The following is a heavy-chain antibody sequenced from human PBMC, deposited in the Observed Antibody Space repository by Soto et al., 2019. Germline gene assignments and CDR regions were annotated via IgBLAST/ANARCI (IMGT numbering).Heavy chain of an antibody. V-gene: IGHV3-72*01. CDR3: ARVGEMGTAYYSYHGMDV. J-gene: IGHJ6*02. D-gene: IGHD3-10*01. CDR2: TRNKANSYTT. Sequence: PGGSLRLSCAASGFTFTDHYMDWVRQAPGKGLEWVGRTRNKANSYTTEYAASVKGRFTISRDDSKNSLYLQMNSLKTEDTAVYYCARVGEMGTAYYSYHGMDVWGQGTTVTVSS. CDR1: GFTFTDHY.